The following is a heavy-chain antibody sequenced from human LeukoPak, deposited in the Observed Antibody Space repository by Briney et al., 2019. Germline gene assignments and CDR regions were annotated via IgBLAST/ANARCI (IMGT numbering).Heavy chain of an antibody. CDR2: IYHSGST. J-gene: IGHJ4*02. CDR3: ARSASGSSWYVPFDY. Sequence: PSETLSLTCAVSGGSISSSNWWSWVRQPPGKGLEWIGEIYHSGSTNYNPSLKSRVTISVDKSKNQLSLKLSSVTAADTAVYYCARSASGSSWYVPFDYWGQGTLVTVSS. V-gene: IGHV4-4*02. CDR1: GGSISSSNW. D-gene: IGHD6-13*01.